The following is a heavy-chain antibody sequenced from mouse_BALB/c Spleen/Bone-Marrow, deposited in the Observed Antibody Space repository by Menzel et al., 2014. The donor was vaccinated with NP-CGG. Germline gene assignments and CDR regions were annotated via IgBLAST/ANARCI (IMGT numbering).Heavy chain of an antibody. V-gene: IGHV1-4*01. CDR3: ARGVRGYDGFAY. CDR1: GYTFTSYW. J-gene: IGHJ3*01. D-gene: IGHD2-2*01. Sequence: VQLQQSGAVLARPGASVKMSCKASGYTFTSYWMHWVKQRPGQGLEWIGYINPSTGYTEYNQKFKDKATLTADKSSSTAYMQLSSLTSEDSAVYYCARGVRGYDGFAYWGQGTLVTVSA. CDR2: INPSTGYT.